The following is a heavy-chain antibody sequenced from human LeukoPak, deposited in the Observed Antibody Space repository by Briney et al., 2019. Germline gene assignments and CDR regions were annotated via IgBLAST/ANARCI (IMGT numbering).Heavy chain of an antibody. V-gene: IGHV4-59*01. Sequence: SETLSLTCTVSGGSISSYYWSWIRQPPGRGLEYIGYIYYSGSTNCNPSLKSRVTMSVDTSKNQLSLNLRSVTAADTAVYYCARGTMMVGPWGQGTLVTVSS. CDR1: GGSISSYY. CDR3: ARGTMMVGP. CDR2: IYYSGST. D-gene: IGHD3-22*01. J-gene: IGHJ5*02.